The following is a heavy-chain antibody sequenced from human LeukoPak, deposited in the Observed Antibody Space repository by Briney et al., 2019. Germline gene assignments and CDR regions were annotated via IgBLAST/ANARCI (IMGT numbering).Heavy chain of an antibody. CDR2: IGSDYKT. V-gene: IGHV3-23*01. D-gene: IGHD3-10*02. Sequence: GGSLRLSCAASGFTIGGFAMTWVRQATGKGLEWVSSIGSDYKTHYSESVKGRFAISRDNSQSTVFLQMNSLRAEDTALYYCAKDLHYYVAMDGWGQGTAVTVAS. CDR3: AKDLHYYVAMDG. CDR1: GFTIGGFA. J-gene: IGHJ6*02.